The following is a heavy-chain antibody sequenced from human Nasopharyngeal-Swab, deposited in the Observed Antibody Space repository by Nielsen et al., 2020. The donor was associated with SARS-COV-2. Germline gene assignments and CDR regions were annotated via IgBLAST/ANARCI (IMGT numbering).Heavy chain of an antibody. V-gene: IGHV4-34*01. CDR2: INHSGST. CDR3: ARGGSGSPGYMDV. Sequence: SETLSLTCTVSGGSISSYYWSWIRQPPGKGLEWIGEINHSGSTNYNPSLKSRVTISVDTSKNQFSLKLSSVTAADTAVYYCARGGSGSPGYMDVWGKGTTVTVSS. J-gene: IGHJ6*03. CDR1: GGSISSYY. D-gene: IGHD3-10*01.